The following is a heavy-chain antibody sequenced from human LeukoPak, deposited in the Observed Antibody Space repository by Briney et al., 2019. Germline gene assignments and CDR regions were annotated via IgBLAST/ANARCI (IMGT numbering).Heavy chain of an antibody. CDR3: ARLGGGSSWSNFDF. D-gene: IGHD6-13*01. J-gene: IGHJ4*02. CDR1: GYTFNSYY. V-gene: IGHV1-2*02. Sequence: ASVKVSCKASGYTFNSYYMHWVRQAPGQGLEWMGWISPNSGATNYAQNFQARVTMTGDTSISTAYMELSSLRSDDTAVYYCARLGGGSSWSNFDFWGQGTLVTVSS. CDR2: ISPNSGAT.